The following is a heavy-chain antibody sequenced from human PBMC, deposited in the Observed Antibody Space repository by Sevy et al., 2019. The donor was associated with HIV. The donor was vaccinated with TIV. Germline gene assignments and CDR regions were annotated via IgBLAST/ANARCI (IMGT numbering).Heavy chain of an antibody. D-gene: IGHD3-9*01. CDR2: ISYHGRDK. CDR1: GITFSTSG. V-gene: IGHV3-30*18. CDR3: EKDFTGYNGMDV. J-gene: IGHJ6*02. Sequence: GESLKISCVVSGITFSTSGMHWVRQAPGKGLEWVAVISYHGRDKFYADSVKGRSTISRDNSKNILYLQMISLGAEDTAVYYCEKDFTGYNGMDVWGQGTMVTVSS.